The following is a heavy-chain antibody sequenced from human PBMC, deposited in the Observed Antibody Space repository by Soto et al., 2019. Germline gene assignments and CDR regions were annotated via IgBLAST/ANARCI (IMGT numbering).Heavy chain of an antibody. CDR1: AFTLSSYW. CDR3: ARDYEFGFDI. Sequence: PVGSLRLSCEASAFTLSSYWMSWVRQAPGKGLEWVANIKPDGSEKYYVDSVKGRFTISRDNTKNSLYLQMSTLRPEDTAIYYCARDYEFGFDIWGQGTLVTVSS. V-gene: IGHV3-7*01. CDR2: IKPDGSEK. D-gene: IGHD3-22*01. J-gene: IGHJ3*02.